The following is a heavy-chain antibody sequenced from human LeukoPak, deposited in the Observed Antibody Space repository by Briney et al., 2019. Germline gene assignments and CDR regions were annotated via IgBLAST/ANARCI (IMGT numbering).Heavy chain of an antibody. J-gene: IGHJ3*02. CDR3: ARIDIAVASAFILDAFGI. Sequence: GGSLRLSCAASGFSFITYGIHWVRQAPGKGLEWVAFIRYDGSNRFYADSVRGRFTISRDNSKNTLYLQMNSLRAEDTAVYYCARIDIAVASAFILDAFGIWGQGTMVTVSS. CDR1: GFSFITYG. D-gene: IGHD2-2*01. CDR2: IRYDGSNR. V-gene: IGHV3-30*02.